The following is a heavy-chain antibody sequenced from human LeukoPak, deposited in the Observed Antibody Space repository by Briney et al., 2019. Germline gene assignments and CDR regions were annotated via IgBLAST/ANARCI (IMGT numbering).Heavy chain of an antibody. J-gene: IGHJ4*02. CDR2: IYTSGST. Sequence: SETLSLTCTVSGGSISSYYWSWIRQPAGKGLEWIGRIYTSGSTNYNPSLKSRVTMSVDTSKNQFSQKLSSVTAADTAVYYCAREAYYDSSGYLVDYWGQGTLVTVSS. V-gene: IGHV4-4*07. D-gene: IGHD3-22*01. CDR1: GGSISSYY. CDR3: AREAYYDSSGYLVDY.